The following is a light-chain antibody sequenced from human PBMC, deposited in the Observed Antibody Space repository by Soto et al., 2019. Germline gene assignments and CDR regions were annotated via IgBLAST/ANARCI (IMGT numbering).Light chain of an antibody. Sequence: IQMTQSPSSVSASVGDTVTLSCQTSHGVSGWLAWYQQKPGKAPTLLIYTVSNLQSGVPSRFSGSCSGTDFSLTLTNVQPEDFATYFCQQGKTFPFTFGPGTKVEVK. J-gene: IGKJ3*01. CDR3: QQGKTFPFT. CDR1: HGVSGW. CDR2: TVS. V-gene: IGKV1-12*01.